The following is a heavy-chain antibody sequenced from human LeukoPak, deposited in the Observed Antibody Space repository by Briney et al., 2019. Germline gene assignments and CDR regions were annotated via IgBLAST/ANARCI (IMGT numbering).Heavy chain of an antibody. J-gene: IGHJ6*02. CDR2: IYYSWST. CDR3: ARHQCSGTRCYNFYFYGMDV. Sequence: SETLSLTCSVSGGSMSGSSYYWGWIRQPPGKGLEWIGTIYYSWSTHYNPSLKSRVTISVDTSKNQFSLKLSSVTAADTAVYYCARHQCSGTRCYNFYFYGMDVWGQGTTVTVS. CDR1: GGSMSGSSYY. D-gene: IGHD2-2*02. V-gene: IGHV4-39*01.